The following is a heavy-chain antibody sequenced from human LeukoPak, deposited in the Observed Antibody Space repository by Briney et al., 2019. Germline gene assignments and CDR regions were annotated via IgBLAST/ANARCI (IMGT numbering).Heavy chain of an antibody. D-gene: IGHD3-22*01. J-gene: IGHJ4*02. CDR2: MNPNSGNT. CDR3: ARGEWLSYFDY. CDR1: GYTFTSYD. V-gene: IGHV1-8*01. Sequence: GASVTVSCTASGYTFTSYDINWVRQATGQGLEWMGWMNPNSGNTGYAQKFQGRVTMTRNTSISTAYMELSSLRSEDTAVYYCARGEWLSYFDYWGQGTLVTVSS.